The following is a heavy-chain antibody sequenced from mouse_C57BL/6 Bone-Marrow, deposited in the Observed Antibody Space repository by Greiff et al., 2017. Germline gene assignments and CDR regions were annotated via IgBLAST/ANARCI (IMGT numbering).Heavy chain of an antibody. CDR2: IDPSDSYT. CDR3: AREGAQAPYYMDY. Sequence: VQLQQPGAELVMPGASVKLSCKASGYTFTSYWMHWVKQRPGQGLEWIGEIDPSDSYTNYNQKFKGKSTLTVDKSSSTAYMQLSSLTSEDSAVXYCAREGAQAPYYMDYWGQGTSLTVSS. V-gene: IGHV1-69*01. CDR1: GYTFTSYW. J-gene: IGHJ2*02. D-gene: IGHD3-2*02.